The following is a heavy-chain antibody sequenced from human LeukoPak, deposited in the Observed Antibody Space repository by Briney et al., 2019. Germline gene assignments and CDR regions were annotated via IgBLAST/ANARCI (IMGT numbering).Heavy chain of an antibody. Sequence: GGSLRLSCAASGFTFDNYAMHWVRQAPGKGLEWVSLISWDGGSTYYADSVKGRFTISRDNSKNSLYLQMNSLRAEDTALYYCAKAAVGPSIVAAGTLDYWGQGTLVTVSS. V-gene: IGHV3-43D*03. CDR2: ISWDGGST. J-gene: IGHJ4*02. D-gene: IGHD6-13*01. CDR1: GFTFDNYA. CDR3: AKAAVGPSIVAAGTLDY.